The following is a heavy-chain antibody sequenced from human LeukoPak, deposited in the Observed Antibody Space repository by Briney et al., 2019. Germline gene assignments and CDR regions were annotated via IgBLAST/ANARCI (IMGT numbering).Heavy chain of an antibody. Sequence: GGSLRLSCAASGFTVSSNYMSWVRQAPGKGLEWVSVIYSGGSTYYADSVKGRFIISRDNSKNTLYLQMNSLRAEDTAVYYCARLVAGDFDYWGQGTLVTVSS. J-gene: IGHJ4*02. CDR2: IYSGGST. CDR3: ARLVAGDFDY. V-gene: IGHV3-66*04. D-gene: IGHD6-19*01. CDR1: GFTVSSNY.